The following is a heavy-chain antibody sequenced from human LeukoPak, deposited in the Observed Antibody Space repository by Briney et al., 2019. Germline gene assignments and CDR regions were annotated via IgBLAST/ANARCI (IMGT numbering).Heavy chain of an antibody. D-gene: IGHD4-17*01. CDR3: VKCDYGDYSPGY. CDR2: ISNSSSDI. J-gene: IGHJ4*02. Sequence: GGSLRLSCAASGFTFSSYGMNWVRQAPGKGLEWVSSISNSSSDIYYVDSVKGRFTISRDNTKNSLYLQMNSLRAEDTAVYYCVKCDYGDYSPGYWGQGTLVTVSS. CDR1: GFTFSSYG. V-gene: IGHV3-21*01.